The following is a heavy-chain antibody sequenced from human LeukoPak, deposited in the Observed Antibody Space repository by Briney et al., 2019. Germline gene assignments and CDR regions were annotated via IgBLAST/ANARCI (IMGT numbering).Heavy chain of an antibody. V-gene: IGHV4-4*07. Sequence: SETLSLTCTVSGGSISSYYWSWIRQPAGKGLEWIGRIYTSGSTNYNPSLKSRVTISVDTSKNQFSLKLSSVTAADTAVYYCARSAELRYFDWLPEDYWGQGTLVTVSS. J-gene: IGHJ4*02. CDR3: ARSAELRYFDWLPEDY. D-gene: IGHD3-9*01. CDR2: IYTSGST. CDR1: GGSISSYY.